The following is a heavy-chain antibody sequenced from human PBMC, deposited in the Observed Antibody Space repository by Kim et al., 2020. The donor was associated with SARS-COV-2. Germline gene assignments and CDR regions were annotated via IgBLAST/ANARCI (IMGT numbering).Heavy chain of an antibody. Sequence: GGSLRLSCAASGFIFSDSNMNWVRQAPGKGLEWVSSISSSGGGDTYIYYADSVKGRFIISRDNAENSLYLQIRSLRAEDTAVYYCARSAPTGRYEGPYYFDHWGQGALVTVSS. CDR3: ARSAPTGRYEGPYYFDH. J-gene: IGHJ4*02. D-gene: IGHD3-9*01. CDR1: GFIFSDSN. V-gene: IGHV3-21*01. CDR2: ISSSGGGDTYI.